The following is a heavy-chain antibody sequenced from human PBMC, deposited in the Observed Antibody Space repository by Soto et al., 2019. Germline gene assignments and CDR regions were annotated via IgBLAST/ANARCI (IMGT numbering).Heavy chain of an antibody. J-gene: IGHJ6*02. V-gene: IGHV3-48*03. CDR2: ISHSGSTT. CDR3: ARALFGSYYYYYPLDV. CDR1: GFTFSSYE. D-gene: IGHD3-16*01. Sequence: EVQLVESGGGLVQPGGSLILSCAASGFTFSSYEMNWVRQAPGKGLEWVSYISHSGSTTSYADSVMGRFTISRDDSKNSLYMQMHSLRADDTAIYFCARALFGSYYYYYPLDVWGEGTTVTVS.